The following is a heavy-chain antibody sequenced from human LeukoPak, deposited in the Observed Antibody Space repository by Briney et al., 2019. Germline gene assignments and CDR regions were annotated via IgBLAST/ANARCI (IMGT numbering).Heavy chain of an antibody. Sequence: GASVKVSCKASGYTFTSYYMHWVRQAPGQGLEWMGIINPSGGRTSYPQKFRGRVTMTRDTSTGTVYMELSSLRSEDTAVYYCARGPDYYDSSGSDYYGMDVWGQGTTVTVSS. D-gene: IGHD3-22*01. CDR3: ARGPDYYDSSGSDYYGMDV. V-gene: IGHV1-46*01. CDR1: GYTFTSYY. CDR2: INPSGGRT. J-gene: IGHJ6*02.